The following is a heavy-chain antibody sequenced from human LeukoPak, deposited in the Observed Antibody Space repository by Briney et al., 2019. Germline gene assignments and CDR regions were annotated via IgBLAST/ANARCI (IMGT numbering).Heavy chain of an antibody. CDR3: ATYTQHFGAPGGADY. CDR1: RLTFSGYW. Sequence: GGSLRLSCVVSRLTFSGYWMRWVRQPPGKGLEWVAAINKDGSEKRHVDSVEGRFTISRDNARNSVYLQMTSLGAEDTAVYYCATYTQHFGAPGGADYWGLGTLVTVSS. V-gene: IGHV3-7*03. CDR2: INKDGSEK. D-gene: IGHD2-8*02. J-gene: IGHJ4*02.